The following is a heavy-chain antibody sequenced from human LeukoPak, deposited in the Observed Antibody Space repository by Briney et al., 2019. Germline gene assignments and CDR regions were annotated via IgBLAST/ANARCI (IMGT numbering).Heavy chain of an antibody. V-gene: IGHV4-28*01. CDR3: ARYYCGSGSYYFDY. D-gene: IGHD3-10*01. J-gene: IGHJ4*02. CDR1: AYSISSTNW. CDR2: IYYSGST. Sequence: PSDTLSLTCAVSAYSISSTNWWGWIRQPPGKGLEWIGYIYYSGSTYYNPSLKSRVTMSVDTFKNQVSLTLSSVTAVDTAVYYCARYYCGSGSYYFDYWGQGTLVTVSS.